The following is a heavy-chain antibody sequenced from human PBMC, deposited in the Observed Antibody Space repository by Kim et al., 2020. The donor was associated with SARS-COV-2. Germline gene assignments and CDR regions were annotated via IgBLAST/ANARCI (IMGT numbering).Heavy chain of an antibody. J-gene: IGHJ4*02. CDR1: GFTFSSYA. CDR2: ISYDGSNK. D-gene: IGHD6-19*01. CDR3: ARDRSPYSSGWELDY. V-gene: IGHV3-30*04. Sequence: GGSLRLSCAASGFTFSSYAMHWVRQAPGKGLEWVAVISYDGSNKYYADSVKGRFTISRDNSKNTLYLQMNSLRAEDTAVYYCARDRSPYSSGWELDYWGQGTLVTVSS.